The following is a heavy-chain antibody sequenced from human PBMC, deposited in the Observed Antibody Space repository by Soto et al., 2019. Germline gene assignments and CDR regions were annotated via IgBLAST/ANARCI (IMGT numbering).Heavy chain of an antibody. D-gene: IGHD2-2*03. J-gene: IGHJ4*02. V-gene: IGHV4-59*01. CDR3: ARVGMDNVVVPAVPHRFDF. Sequence: SETLSLTCTVSGGSISSYYWSWIRQPPGKGLEWVGYIYYSGSTNYNPSLESRITRSVDTSENQFSLKQSSVTGAGTAVYYCARVGMDNVVVPAVPHRFDFWGQGTMVTVSS. CDR1: GGSISSYY. CDR2: IYYSGST.